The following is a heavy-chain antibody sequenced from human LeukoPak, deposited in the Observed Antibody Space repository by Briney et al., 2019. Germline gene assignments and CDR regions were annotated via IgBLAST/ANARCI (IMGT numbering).Heavy chain of an antibody. CDR3: VRGDYYDRGVYYYD. J-gene: IGHJ4*02. D-gene: IGHD3-22*01. CDR1: GFTFSSYA. Sequence: PGGSLRLSCSASGFTFSSYAMYWVRQAPGKGLEYVPGISSNGGSTYYADSVKGRFTISRDNSKNTLYLQMSSLRAEDTAVYYCVRGDYYDRGVYYYDWGQGTLVTVSS. V-gene: IGHV3-64D*06. CDR2: ISSNGGST.